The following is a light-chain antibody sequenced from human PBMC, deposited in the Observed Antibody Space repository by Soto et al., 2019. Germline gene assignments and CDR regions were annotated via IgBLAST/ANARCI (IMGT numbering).Light chain of an antibody. CDR2: DVS. V-gene: IGLV2-14*01. J-gene: IGLJ3*02. Sequence: QSVLTQPASVSGSPGQSIAISCTGTSSDVGGYNYVSWYQQHPGKTPNLMIYDVSNRPSGVSNRFSGSKSGNTASLTISGLPAEDEADYYCSSYTSSSTWVFGGGTKVTVL. CDR1: SSDVGGYNY. CDR3: SSYTSSSTWV.